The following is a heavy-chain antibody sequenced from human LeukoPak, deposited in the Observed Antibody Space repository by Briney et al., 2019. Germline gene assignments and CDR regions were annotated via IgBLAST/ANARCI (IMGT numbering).Heavy chain of an antibody. D-gene: IGHD2-2*01. J-gene: IGHJ4*02. CDR3: ARDYPNDCSSRSCPSPFDY. CDR2: ITLSNSI. CDR1: GFTFSRYS. V-gene: IGHV3-21*06. Sequence: GESLRLSCVASGFTFSRYSMSWVRQAPGKGLEWVSSITLSNSICYEDSVRGRFTISRVNAWNSVFLQMDSLRAEDTATYYCARDYPNDCSSRSCPSPFDYWGPGSLVTVSP.